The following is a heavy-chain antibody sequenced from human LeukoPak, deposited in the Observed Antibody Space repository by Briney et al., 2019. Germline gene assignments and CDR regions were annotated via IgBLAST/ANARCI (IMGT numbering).Heavy chain of an antibody. J-gene: IGHJ4*02. CDR2: IYYSGST. CDR1: GGSISSYY. CDR3: ARARGYGDYFDY. Sequence: SGPTLVKPSETLSLTCTVSGGSISSYYWSWIRQPPGKGLEWIGYIYYSGSTNYNPSLKSRVTISVDTSKNQFSLKLSSVTAADTAVYYCARARGYGDYFDYWGQGTLVTVSS. V-gene: IGHV4-59*01. D-gene: IGHD4-17*01.